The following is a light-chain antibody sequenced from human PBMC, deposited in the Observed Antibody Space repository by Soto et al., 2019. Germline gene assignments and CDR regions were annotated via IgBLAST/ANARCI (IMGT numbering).Light chain of an antibody. V-gene: IGKV3-11*01. CDR2: DAS. CDR1: QSVSSY. J-gene: IGKJ1*01. CDR3: HQRSNWPPWT. Sequence: EIMLTQSPATLSLSPGERATLSCRASQSVSSYLAWYQQKPGQAPRLLIYDASNRATGIPARFSASGSGTDFTLTISSLEPEDFAVYYCHQRSNWPPWTFGQGTKVDIK.